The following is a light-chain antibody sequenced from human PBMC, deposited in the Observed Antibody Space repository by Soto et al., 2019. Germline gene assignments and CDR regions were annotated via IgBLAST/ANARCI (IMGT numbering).Light chain of an antibody. CDR2: DAS. CDR3: QQYATSPLT. Sequence: EIVLTQSPGTVSLSPGERATLSCRASQSITTSLAWYQRKPGQAPSLLIYDASTRATAIPDRFSGSGSGTDFTLTLSRLEAEDFAVYYCQQYATSPLTFGGGTKVEIK. V-gene: IGKV3-20*01. CDR1: QSITTS. J-gene: IGKJ4*01.